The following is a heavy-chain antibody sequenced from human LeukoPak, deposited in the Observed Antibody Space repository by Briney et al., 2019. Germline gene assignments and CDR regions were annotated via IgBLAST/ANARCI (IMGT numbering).Heavy chain of an antibody. CDR3: ARDHEGIAAALDY. Sequence: GGPLRLSCAASGFTFSSYSMNWVRQAPGKGLEWVSSISSSSSYIYYADSVKGRFTISRDNAKNSLYLQMNSLRAEDTAVYYCARDHEGIAAALDYWGQGTLVTVSS. V-gene: IGHV3-21*01. D-gene: IGHD6-13*01. CDR2: ISSSSSYI. CDR1: GFTFSSYS. J-gene: IGHJ4*02.